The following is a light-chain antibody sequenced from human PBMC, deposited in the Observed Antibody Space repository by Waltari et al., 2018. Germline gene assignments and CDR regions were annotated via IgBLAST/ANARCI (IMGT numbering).Light chain of an antibody. V-gene: IGKV1-6*01. CDR1: QGIRYD. Sequence: AIQMTQSPSSLSASVGARVTITCRASQGIRYDLGWYQQKPGKAPKLLIYAASSLQSGVPSRFSGGGAGTEFTLTISSLQPEDFATYYCLQDYNYPWTFGQGTKVEIK. CDR2: AAS. J-gene: IGKJ1*01. CDR3: LQDYNYPWT.